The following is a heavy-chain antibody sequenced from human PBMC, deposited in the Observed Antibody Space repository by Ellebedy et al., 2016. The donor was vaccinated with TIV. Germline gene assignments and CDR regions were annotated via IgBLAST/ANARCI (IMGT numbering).Heavy chain of an antibody. CDR1: GGSISSTGYY. J-gene: IGHJ5*02. Sequence: MPSETLSLTCTVSGGSISSTGYYWGWIRQPPGKGLEWIGSIYYSGSTYFNPSLKSRVTISVNTSKNQFSLKLSPVAAADTAVYYCARHRRAVSGTVWFDPWGQGTLVTVSS. D-gene: IGHD6-19*01. CDR2: IYYSGST. V-gene: IGHV4-39*01. CDR3: ARHRRAVSGTVWFDP.